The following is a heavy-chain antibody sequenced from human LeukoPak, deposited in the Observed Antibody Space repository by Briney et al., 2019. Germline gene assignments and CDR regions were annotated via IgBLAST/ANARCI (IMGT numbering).Heavy chain of an antibody. J-gene: IGHJ6*03. V-gene: IGHV3-21*04. CDR3: AKSYSYYHMDD. CDR2: ISSSSSYI. CDR1: GFTFSSYS. Sequence: GGSLRLSCAASGFTFSSYSMNWVRQAPGKGLEWVSSISSSSSYIYYADSVKGRFTISRDNAKNSLYLQMNSLRGDDTAVYYCAKSYSYYHMDDWGKGTSVTVSS.